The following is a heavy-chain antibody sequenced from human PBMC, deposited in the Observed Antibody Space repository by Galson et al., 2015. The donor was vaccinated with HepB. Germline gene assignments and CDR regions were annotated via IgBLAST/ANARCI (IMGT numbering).Heavy chain of an antibody. V-gene: IGHV1-69*01. CDR1: GGTFSSYA. Sequence: SCKASGGTFSSYAISWVRQAPGQGLEWMGGIIPIFGTANYAQKFQGRVTITADESTSTAYMELSSLRSEDTAVYYCARGGGLRGGYEGHYYYGMDVWGQGTTVTVSS. J-gene: IGHJ6*02. D-gene: IGHD5-12*01. CDR3: ARGGGLRGGYEGHYYYGMDV. CDR2: IIPIFGTA.